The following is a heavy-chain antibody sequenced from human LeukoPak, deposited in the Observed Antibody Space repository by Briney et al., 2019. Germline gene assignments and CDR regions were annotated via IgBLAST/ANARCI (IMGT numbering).Heavy chain of an antibody. CDR3: ARCRFSGTSCDFDS. V-gene: IGHV3-7*03. CDR2: IKQDESQK. D-gene: IGHD2-2*01. J-gene: IGHJ4*02. CDR1: GFTFSSSW. Sequence: GGSLRLSCVAPGFTFSSSWMSWVRQAPGRGLEWVANIKQDESQKYYVDSVKGRFTVSRDNAKNSLYLQMNSLRAEDTAVYYCARCRFSGTSCDFDSWGQGTLVIVSS.